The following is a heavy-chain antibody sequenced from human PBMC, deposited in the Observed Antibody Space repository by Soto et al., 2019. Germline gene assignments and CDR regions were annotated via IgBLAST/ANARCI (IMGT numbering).Heavy chain of an antibody. J-gene: IGHJ1*01. CDR3: ARPRAHCSGGSCYTENFQH. CDR2: INVGNGNT. V-gene: IGHV1-3*01. D-gene: IGHD2-15*01. Sequence: QVQLVQSGAEVKKPGASVKVSCKASGYTFTSYAMHWVRQAPGQRLEWMGWINVGNGNTKYSQKFQGRVTITRDTSASTAYMELSSLSSEDTAVYYCARPRAHCSGGSCYTENFQHWGKGTLVTVSS. CDR1: GYTFTSYA.